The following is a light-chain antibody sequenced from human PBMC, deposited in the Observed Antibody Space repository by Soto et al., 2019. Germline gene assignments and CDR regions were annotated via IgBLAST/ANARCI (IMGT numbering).Light chain of an antibody. V-gene: IGKV3-15*01. CDR2: GAS. CDR3: QQYNDWPPWT. Sequence: EVVMTQSPAALSVSPGEGATLSCRASQSVGSKLAWYQQKPGQSPRLLIYGASTRATGIPDRFSGSGSGRDFTLTISSLQSEDFAVYYSQQYNDWPPWTFGQGTKVEVQ. J-gene: IGKJ1*01. CDR1: QSVGSK.